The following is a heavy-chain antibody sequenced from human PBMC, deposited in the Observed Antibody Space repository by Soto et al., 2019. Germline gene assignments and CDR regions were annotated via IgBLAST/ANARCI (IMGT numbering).Heavy chain of an antibody. D-gene: IGHD3-22*01. V-gene: IGHV1-18*01. Sequence: GASVKVSCKASGYTFTSYGISWVRQAPGQGLEWMGWISAYNGNTNYAQKLQGRVTMTTDTSTSTAYMELRSLRSDDTAVYYCARDMGYYYDSSGYPDEEHGAFDIWGQGTMVTVSS. CDR1: GYTFTSYG. J-gene: IGHJ3*02. CDR2: ISAYNGNT. CDR3: ARDMGYYYDSSGYPDEEHGAFDI.